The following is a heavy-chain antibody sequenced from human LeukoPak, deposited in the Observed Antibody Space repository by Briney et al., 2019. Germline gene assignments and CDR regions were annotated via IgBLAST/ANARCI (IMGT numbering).Heavy chain of an antibody. CDR3: ARDSGMDV. CDR1: GFTFSSYA. J-gene: IGHJ6*02. V-gene: IGHV3-30*04. Sequence: GGSLRLSCAASGFTFSSYAMHWVRQAAGKGLEWVAVISYDGSNKYYADSVKGRFTISRDNSKNTLYLQMNSLRAEDTAVYYCARDSGMDVWGQGTTVTVSS. CDR2: ISYDGSNK.